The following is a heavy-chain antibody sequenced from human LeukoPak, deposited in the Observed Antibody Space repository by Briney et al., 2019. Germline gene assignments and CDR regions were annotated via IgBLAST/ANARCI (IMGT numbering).Heavy chain of an antibody. D-gene: IGHD2-8*01. CDR3: ALGTINKDFYFGMDV. V-gene: IGHV3-11*01. J-gene: IGHJ6*02. CDR2: ISNSGSTV. CDR1: GFTFSDYY. Sequence: GGSLRLSCGASGFTFSDYYMTWLRQAPGKGLEWVSYISNSGSTVFYADSVKGRFTVSRDNAKRSLYLQIESLRDDDTAVYHCALGTINKDFYFGMDVWGQGTTVTVSS.